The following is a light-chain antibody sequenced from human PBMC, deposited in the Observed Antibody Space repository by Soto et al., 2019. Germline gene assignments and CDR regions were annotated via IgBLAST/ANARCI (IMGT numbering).Light chain of an antibody. V-gene: IGLV2-14*01. Sequence: QSALTQPASVSGSPGQSITISCTGTSSDVGGYNYVSWYQQHPGKAPKLMIYEVSNRPSGVSNRFSGSKSGNTASLTTSGLQAEDEADYYCSSYTSSSARSVVFGGGTKLTVL. CDR1: SSDVGGYNY. CDR2: EVS. CDR3: SSYTSSSARSVV. J-gene: IGLJ2*01.